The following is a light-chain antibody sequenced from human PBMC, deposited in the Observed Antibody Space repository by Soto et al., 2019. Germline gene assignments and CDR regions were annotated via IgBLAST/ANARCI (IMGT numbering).Light chain of an antibody. J-gene: IGKJ4*01. Sequence: EIVMTQSPATLSLSPGERATLSCRASQSVSSNLVWYLQKPGQAPRLLIYDTSTRATNVPARFSGSGSETEFTLTISGLQSEDFAVYYCQQYNNWPPLTFGGGTKVEIK. V-gene: IGKV3-15*01. CDR1: QSVSSN. CDR2: DTS. CDR3: QQYNNWPPLT.